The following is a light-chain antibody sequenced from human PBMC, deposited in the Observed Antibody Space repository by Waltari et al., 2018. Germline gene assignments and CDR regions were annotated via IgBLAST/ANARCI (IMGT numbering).Light chain of an antibody. CDR1: QSISSW. Sequence: DIQMTQSPSTLSASVGERVTITCRASQSISSWLAWYQQKPGRVPKLLIYKSSSLKSGVPSRFSGSGSVTEFTLTISSLQPDDFATYYCQQYKSYSLTFGGGTKVEIK. V-gene: IGKV1-5*03. CDR3: QQYKSYSLT. CDR2: KSS. J-gene: IGKJ4*01.